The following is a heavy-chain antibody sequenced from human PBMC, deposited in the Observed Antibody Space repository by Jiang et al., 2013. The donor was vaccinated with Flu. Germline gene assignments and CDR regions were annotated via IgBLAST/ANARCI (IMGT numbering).Heavy chain of an antibody. CDR1: GGTFSSYA. V-gene: IGHV1-69*01. Sequence: GAEVKKPGSSVKVSCKASGGTFSSYALSWVRQAPGQGLQWMGGIIPIFATADYAQKFQGRVTITADESTSTAYMELSGLRSEDTAVYYCARDRVPVTIGKNYYYYYGLDVWGQGTTVTVSS. CDR3: ARDRVPVTIGKNYYYYYGLDV. CDR2: IIPIFATA. J-gene: IGHJ6*02. D-gene: IGHD2-2*02.